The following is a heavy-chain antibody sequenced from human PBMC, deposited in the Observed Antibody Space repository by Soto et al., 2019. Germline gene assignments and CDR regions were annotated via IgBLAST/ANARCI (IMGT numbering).Heavy chain of an antibody. J-gene: IGHJ4*02. V-gene: IGHV3-23*04. CDR2: ISASAITT. CDR1: GFTFSAYA. Sequence: EVQLVASGGGLVQPGESLRLSCAGSGFTFSAYAMSWVRQAPGKGLEWVSSISASAITTYNTDSVRGRFTISGDDSRNTVYQQMNILRAEDTAVYFCAKPPGFNNVVPAYFDYWGGGTRVTVST. CDR3: AKPPGFNNVVPAYFDY. D-gene: IGHD2-15*01.